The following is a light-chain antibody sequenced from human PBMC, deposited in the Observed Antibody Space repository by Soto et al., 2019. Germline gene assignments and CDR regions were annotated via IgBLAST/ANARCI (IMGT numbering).Light chain of an antibody. J-gene: IGLJ1*01. CDR2: DVS. CDR3: CSYAGSYISEV. CDR1: SSDVGGYNY. V-gene: IGLV2-11*01. Sequence: QSALTQPRSVSGSPGQSVTISCTGTSSDVGGYNYVSWYQQHPGKAPKLMIYDVSKRPSGVPDRFSGSKSGNTASLTISGLQAEDVADYYCCSYAGSYISEVFGTGTKVTVL.